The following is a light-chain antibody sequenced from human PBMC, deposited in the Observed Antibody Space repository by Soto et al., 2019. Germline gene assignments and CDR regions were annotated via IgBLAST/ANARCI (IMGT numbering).Light chain of an antibody. CDR1: SSDVGGYYY. V-gene: IGLV2-11*01. CDR3: CSYAGSYTVV. CDR2: DVS. J-gene: IGLJ2*01. Sequence: QSALTQPRSLSGSPGQSVTISCTGTSSDVGGYYYFSWYQQHPVKAPKLMIYDVSKRPSGVPDRFSGSKSGNTASLTISGLQAEDEADYYCCSYAGSYTVVFGGGTKLTVL.